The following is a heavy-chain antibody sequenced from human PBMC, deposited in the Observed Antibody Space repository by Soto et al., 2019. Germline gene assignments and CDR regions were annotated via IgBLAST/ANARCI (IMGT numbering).Heavy chain of an antibody. CDR2: FFYSGTT. V-gene: IGHV4-59*01. D-gene: IGHD5-18*01. J-gene: IGHJ4*02. Sequence: PSETLSLTCTVSGGSISSNYWSWIRQTPGKGLEWIGDFFYSGTTTYNPSLKSRVIISADTSKNQLSLEVTSVAAADTAMYYCASHSHAFPHYFDYWGQGIRVTVSS. CDR1: GGSISSNY. CDR3: ASHSHAFPHYFDY.